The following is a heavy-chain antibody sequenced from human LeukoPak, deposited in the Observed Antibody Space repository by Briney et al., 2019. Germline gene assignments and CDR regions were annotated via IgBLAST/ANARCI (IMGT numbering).Heavy chain of an antibody. D-gene: IGHD5-12*01. CDR2: INAGNGNT. CDR3: ASGGDIVATEMNC. J-gene: IGHJ4*02. V-gene: IGHV1-3*01. Sequence: ASVKVSCKASGYTFTSYAMHWVRQAPGQRLEWMGWINAGNGNTKYSQKFQRRITITRDTSASTAYMELSSLRSEDTAVYYCASGGDIVATEMNCWGQGTLVTVSS. CDR1: GYTFTSYA.